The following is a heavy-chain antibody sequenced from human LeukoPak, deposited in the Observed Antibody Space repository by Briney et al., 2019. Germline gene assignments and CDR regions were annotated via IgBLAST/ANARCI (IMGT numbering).Heavy chain of an antibody. CDR3: ARGIAAAAPLGDY. V-gene: IGHV1-2*04. CDR1: GYTFTSYG. D-gene: IGHD6-13*01. CDR2: INPNSGGT. J-gene: IGHJ4*02. Sequence: VASVKVSCKASGYTFTSYGISWVRQAPGQGLEWMGWINPNSGGTNYAQKFQGWVTMTRDTSISTAYMELSRLRSDDTAVYYCARGIAAAAPLGDYWGQGTLVTVSS.